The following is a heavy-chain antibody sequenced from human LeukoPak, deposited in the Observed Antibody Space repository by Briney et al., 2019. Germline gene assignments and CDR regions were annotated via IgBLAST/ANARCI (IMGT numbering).Heavy chain of an antibody. CDR1: GFTFYTYG. J-gene: IGHJ4*02. CDR2: IGPDGGTT. CDR3: ARGAQLTDY. V-gene: IGHV3-64*01. D-gene: IGHD6-13*01. Sequence: GGSLRLSCAASGFTFYTYGMHWVRQAPGKGLEYVSGIGPDGGTTYYANSVKGRFTISRNNSKYMLYLQLGSLTADDMAVYYCARGAQLTDYWGQGTLVTVSS.